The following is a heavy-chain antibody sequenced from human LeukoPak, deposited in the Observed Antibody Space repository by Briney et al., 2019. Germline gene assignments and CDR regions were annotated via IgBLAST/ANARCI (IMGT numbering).Heavy chain of an antibody. D-gene: IGHD3-10*01. CDR2: INPNSGGT. CDR1: GYTFTGYY. J-gene: IGHJ4*02. V-gene: IGHV1-2*02. Sequence: GASVKVSCKASGYTFTGYYMHWVRQAPGQGLEWMGWINPNSGGTDYAQKFQGRVTMTRDTSISTAYIELSRLRSDDTAVYYCAREGPLYASGADTFDFWGQGTLVSVSS. CDR3: AREGPLYASGADTFDF.